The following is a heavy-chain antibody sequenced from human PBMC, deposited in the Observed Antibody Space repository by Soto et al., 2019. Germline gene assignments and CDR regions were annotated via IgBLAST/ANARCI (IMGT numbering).Heavy chain of an antibody. CDR2: VTGKGGRS. CDR3: AKDHQPEGPTFFLSPVSTPDGMDV. CDR1: GFTFNTYG. J-gene: IGHJ6*02. Sequence: EVRLLQSGGGLVRPGSSLTLSCVASGFTFNTYGMTWVRQAPGKGLEWVSFVTGKGGRSYYADSVKGRFTISRDSSKDTLYLQMNSLRVDDTAVYYCAKDHQPEGPTFFLSPVSTPDGMDVWGQGTTVTVSS. V-gene: IGHV3-23*01. D-gene: IGHD2-2*01.